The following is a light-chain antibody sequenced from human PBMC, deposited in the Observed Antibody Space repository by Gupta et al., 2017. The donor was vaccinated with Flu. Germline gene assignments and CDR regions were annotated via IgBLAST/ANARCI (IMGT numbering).Light chain of an antibody. CDR2: EVN. J-gene: IGLJ1*01. Sequence: QSALTQPTSVSGSPGQSLTISCTGTSSDVGSFNYVSWYQQHPGNAPKLIIYEVNHRPSGVSNRFSGSKSANTASLTITWLQAEDEAGYYCSSYTSSSTLQVFGTGTKVTVL. CDR3: SSYTSSSTLQV. CDR1: SSDVGSFNY. V-gene: IGLV2-14*01.